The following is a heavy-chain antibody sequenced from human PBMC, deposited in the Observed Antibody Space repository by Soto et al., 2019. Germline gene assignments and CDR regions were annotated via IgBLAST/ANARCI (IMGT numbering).Heavy chain of an antibody. Sequence: GASVKVSCKASRDTFASFGFSWVRQAPGQGLEWLGWISAYNGNTHYAQKVRDRVTLTTDTSTNTAYMELRSLTSDDTAVYYCARDQESITDRILQYWGQGTRVTVSS. CDR1: RDTFASFG. CDR3: ARDQESITDRILQY. CDR2: ISAYNGNT. J-gene: IGHJ4*02. V-gene: IGHV1-18*01. D-gene: IGHD3-10*01.